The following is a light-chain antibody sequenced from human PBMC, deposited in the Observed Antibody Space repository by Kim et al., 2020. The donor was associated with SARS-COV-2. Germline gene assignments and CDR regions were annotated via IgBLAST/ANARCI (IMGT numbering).Light chain of an antibody. CDR1: QSMSIP. V-gene: IGKV1-5*01. CDR3: QHYDVYSGT. Sequence: PSLGATVTTTCRARQSMSIPLAWYQRKPGKAPNLLIYEASSLQSGVPSSFSGSGSGTEFTLTISSLQPDDFATYYCQHYDVYSGTFGEGTKVDIK. J-gene: IGKJ1*01. CDR2: EAS.